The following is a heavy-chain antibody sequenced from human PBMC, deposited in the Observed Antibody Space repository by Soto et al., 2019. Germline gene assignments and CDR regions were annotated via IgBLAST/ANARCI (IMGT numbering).Heavy chain of an antibody. CDR1: GGSISSYY. J-gene: IGHJ4*02. CDR3: ARPADCSGGSCYFDY. D-gene: IGHD2-15*01. V-gene: IGHV4-59*08. Sequence: SETLSLTCTVSGGSISSYYWSWIRQPPGKGLEWIGYIYYSGSTNYNPSLKSRVTISVDTSKNQFSLKLSSVTAADTAVCYCARPADCSGGSCYFDYWGQGTLVTVSS. CDR2: IYYSGST.